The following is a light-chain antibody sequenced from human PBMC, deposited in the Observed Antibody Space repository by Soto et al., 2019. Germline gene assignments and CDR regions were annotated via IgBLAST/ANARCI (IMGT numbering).Light chain of an antibody. V-gene: IGKV3-15*01. Sequence: EIVMTQSPATLSVSPGERATLSCRASQSISITLAWSQQKPGQAPRRLIYGASTRATGIPARFSGSGSSAEDSRTTSGLQSEDFAAEYCQQYSNWPRTFGGGTKVDIK. CDR1: QSISIT. CDR3: QQYSNWPRT. CDR2: GAS. J-gene: IGKJ4*01.